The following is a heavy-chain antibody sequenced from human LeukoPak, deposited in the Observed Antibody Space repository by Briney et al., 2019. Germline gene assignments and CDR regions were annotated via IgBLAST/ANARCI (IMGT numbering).Heavy chain of an antibody. CDR1: GFTFSSYT. Sequence: AGGSLRLSCAASGFTFSSYTMSWVRQAPGKGLEWVSTITTSDGNTYYADSVKGRFTVSRDNSKNILYLQINSLRAEDTAVYYCAKDGGLWVSAHWGDSWGRGTLVTVSS. CDR3: AKDGGLWVSAHWGDS. J-gene: IGHJ4*02. V-gene: IGHV3-23*01. D-gene: IGHD7-27*01. CDR2: ITTSDGNT.